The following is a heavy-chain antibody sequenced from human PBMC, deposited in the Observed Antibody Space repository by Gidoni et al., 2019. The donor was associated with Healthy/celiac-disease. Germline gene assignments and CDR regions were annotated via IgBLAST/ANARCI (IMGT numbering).Heavy chain of an antibody. CDR2: IIPIFGTA. CDR1: GGTFSSYA. CDR3: ARAPPIAVAGQGSFAFDI. V-gene: IGHV1-69*01. J-gene: IGHJ3*02. D-gene: IGHD6-19*01. Sequence: QVQLVQSGAEVKKPGSSVKVSCKASGGTFSSYAISWVRQAPGQGLEWMGGIIPIFGTANYAQKFQGRVTITADESTSTAYMELSSLRSEDTAVYYCARAPPIAVAGQGSFAFDIWGQGTMVTVSS.